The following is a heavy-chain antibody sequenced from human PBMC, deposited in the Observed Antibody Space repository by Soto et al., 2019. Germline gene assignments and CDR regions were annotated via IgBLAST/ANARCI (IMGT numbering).Heavy chain of an antibody. CDR1: GITFSSYA. V-gene: IGHV3-23*01. D-gene: IGHD1-26*01. CDR2: ISGSGDIT. J-gene: IGHJ4*02. CDR3: AKDYRSSYVEGFLDY. Sequence: PGGSLRLSCAASGITFSSYAMSWVRQAPGKGLEWVSAISGSGDITYYADSVKGRFTISRDNSKNTLYLQMNSLRAEDTAVYYCAKDYRSSYVEGFLDYWGQGTLVTVSS.